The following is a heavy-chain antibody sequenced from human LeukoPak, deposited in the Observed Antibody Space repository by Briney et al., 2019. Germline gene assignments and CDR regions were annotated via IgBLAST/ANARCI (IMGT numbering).Heavy chain of an antibody. CDR2: IYSSGST. CDR3: ARGGKATVVTM. CDR1: GGSINSYY. J-gene: IGHJ4*02. V-gene: IGHV4-4*07. D-gene: IGHD4-23*01. Sequence: SETLSLTCTVSGGSINSYYWSWIRQPAGKGLEWIGRIYSSGSTNYNPSLKSRVSMSVDTAKNQFSLKLTSVTAADTAVYYCARGGKATVVTMWGQGILVTVSS.